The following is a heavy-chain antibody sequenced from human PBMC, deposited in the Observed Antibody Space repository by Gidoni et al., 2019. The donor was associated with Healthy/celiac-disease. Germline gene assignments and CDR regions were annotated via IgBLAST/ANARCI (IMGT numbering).Heavy chain of an antibody. Sequence: EVQLVESGGGLVQPGGSLRLSCSAYGFTFSIYWMSWGRQAPGKGLECVANIKQDGSEKYYVDSVKGRFTISRDNAKNSLYLQMNSLRAEDTAVYYCARDPGARWFDPWGQGTLVTVSS. J-gene: IGHJ5*02. CDR3: ARDPGARWFDP. D-gene: IGHD4-17*01. CDR1: GFTFSIYW. CDR2: IKQDGSEK. V-gene: IGHV3-7*01.